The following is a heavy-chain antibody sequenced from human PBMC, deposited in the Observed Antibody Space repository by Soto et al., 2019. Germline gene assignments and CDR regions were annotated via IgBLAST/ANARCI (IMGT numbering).Heavy chain of an antibody. CDR3: ATPSDMDY. J-gene: IGHJ4*02. Sequence: GGSLRLSCVVTDFTFTNAWLNWVRQAPGKGLEWVGRIKSKSDGGTADYAAPVKGRFIISRDDSKNTLYLQMNSLKIEDTAVYYCATPSDMDYWGQGTLVTVSS. CDR1: DFTFTNAW. V-gene: IGHV3-15*07. CDR2: IKSKSDGGTA.